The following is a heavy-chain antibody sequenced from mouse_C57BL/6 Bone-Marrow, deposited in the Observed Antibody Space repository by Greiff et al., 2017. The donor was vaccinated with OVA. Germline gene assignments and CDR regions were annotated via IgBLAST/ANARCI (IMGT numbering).Heavy chain of an antibody. CDR3: ARPLYDYDDFDY. Sequence: QVQLQQPGAELVKPGASVKMSCKASGYTFTSYWITWVKQRPGQGLEWIGDIYPGSGSTNYNEKFKSKATLTVDTSSSTAYMQLSSLTSEDSAVYYCARPLYDYDDFDYWGQGTTLTVSS. CDR2: IYPGSGST. D-gene: IGHD2-4*01. CDR1: GYTFTSYW. V-gene: IGHV1-55*01. J-gene: IGHJ2*01.